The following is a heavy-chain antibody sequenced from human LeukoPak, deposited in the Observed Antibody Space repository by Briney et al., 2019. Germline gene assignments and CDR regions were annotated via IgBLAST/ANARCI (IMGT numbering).Heavy chain of an antibody. D-gene: IGHD2-21*01. CDR1: GGTFSSYA. CDR3: ATGAAIRSYYYGMDV. J-gene: IGHJ6*02. CDR2: TIPIFGTA. Sequence: SVKVSCKASGGTFSSYAISWVRQAPGQGLEWMGGTIPIFGTANYAQKFQGRVTITADESTSTAYMELSSLRSEDTAVYYCATGAAIRSYYYGMDVWGQGTTVTVSS. V-gene: IGHV1-69*13.